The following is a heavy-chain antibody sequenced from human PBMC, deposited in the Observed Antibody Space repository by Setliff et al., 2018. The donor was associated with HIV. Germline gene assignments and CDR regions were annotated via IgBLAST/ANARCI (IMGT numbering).Heavy chain of an antibody. CDR3: ATGNARPD. J-gene: IGHJ4*02. V-gene: IGHV3-15*07. CDR2: IKSKTDGGTT. CDR1: GLTFRNAW. Sequence: PGGSLRLSCEASGLTFRNAWMKWVHQAPGRGLEWVGRIKSKTDGGTTDYAAPVKGRFTISRDDSKNTLYLQMNSLKSDDTAVYYCATGNARPDWGQGTLVTVSS.